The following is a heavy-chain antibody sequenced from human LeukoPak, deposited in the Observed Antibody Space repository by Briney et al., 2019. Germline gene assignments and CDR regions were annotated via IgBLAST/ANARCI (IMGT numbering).Heavy chain of an antibody. Sequence: GGSLRLSCAASGFDFNNYAMSWVRQGPGKRLEWVSAMSGTGYHTYYADSDKTYYADSVKGRFTISRDNSKSTLYLHMNDLRLEDTAIYYCAKGAAIGHWGQGTLVTVSS. V-gene: IGHV3-23*01. D-gene: IGHD5-24*01. CDR3: AKGAAIGH. CDR2: MSGTGYHTYYADSDKT. CDR1: GFDFNNYA. J-gene: IGHJ4*02.